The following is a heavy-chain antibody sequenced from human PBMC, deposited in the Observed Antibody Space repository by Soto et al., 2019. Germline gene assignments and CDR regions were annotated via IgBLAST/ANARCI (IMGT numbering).Heavy chain of an antibody. V-gene: IGHV3-21*01. CDR3: ARDPGYDGTYYYYGMDV. CDR1: GFTFSSYS. CDR2: ISSSSSYI. Sequence: GGSLRLSCAASGFTFSSYSMNWVRQAPGKGLEWVSSISSSSSYIYYAASVKGRFTISRDNAKNSLYLQMNSLRAEDTAVYYCARDPGYDGTYYYYGMDVGGQGTTVTV. J-gene: IGHJ6*02. D-gene: IGHD3-22*01.